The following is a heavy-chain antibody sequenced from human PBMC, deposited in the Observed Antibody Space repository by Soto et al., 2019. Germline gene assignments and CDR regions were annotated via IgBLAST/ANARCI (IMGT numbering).Heavy chain of an antibody. D-gene: IGHD2-15*01. Sequence: EVQLLESGGGLVQPGGSLRLSCAASGFTFSSYAMSWVRQAPGKGLEWVSAISGSGGSTYYADSVQGRFTISRDNSKNTLYLQMNSLGAADTAVFYCWKESGGIGGSFDYWGQGTLVTVSS. CDR2: ISGSGGST. J-gene: IGHJ4*02. V-gene: IGHV3-23*01. CDR3: WKESGGIGGSFDY. CDR1: GFTFSSYA.